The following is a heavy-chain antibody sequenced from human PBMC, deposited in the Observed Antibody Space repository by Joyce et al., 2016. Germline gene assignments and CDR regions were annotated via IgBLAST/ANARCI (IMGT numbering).Heavy chain of an antibody. D-gene: IGHD6-25*01. CDR3: AKILTAGYSSGWFLDY. Sequence: QVQLVESGGGVVQPGRSLRLSCTASGLTLSNVGGHWVRQATGKGRGWVAGISYDGVYKYYSDSVKGRFTISRDNSRDTLFLEMNSLRAEDTAVYYCAKILTAGYSSGWFLDYWGQGTLVTVSS. CDR1: GLTLSNVG. V-gene: IGHV3-30*18. CDR2: ISYDGVYK. J-gene: IGHJ4*02.